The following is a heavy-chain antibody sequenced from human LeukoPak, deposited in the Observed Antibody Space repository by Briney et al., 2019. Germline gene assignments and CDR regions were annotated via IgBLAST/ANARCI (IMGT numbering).Heavy chain of an antibody. Sequence: SETLSLTCTVSGGSISSYYWSWIRQPPGKGLEWIGYIYYSGSTNYNPSLKSRVTISVDTSKNQFSLKLSSVTAADTAVYYCARQGVGATPPFDYWGQGTLVTVSS. CDR2: IYYSGST. J-gene: IGHJ4*02. D-gene: IGHD1-26*01. V-gene: IGHV4-59*08. CDR1: GGSISSYY. CDR3: ARQGVGATPPFDY.